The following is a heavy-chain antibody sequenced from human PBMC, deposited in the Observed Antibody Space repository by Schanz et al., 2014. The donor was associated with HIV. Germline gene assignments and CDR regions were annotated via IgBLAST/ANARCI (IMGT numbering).Heavy chain of an antibody. D-gene: IGHD5-12*01. V-gene: IGHV1-2*02. CDR1: GHIFTGYP. Sequence: QVQLVQSGAEVKEPGASVKVSCKPYGHIFTGYPMHWVRQAPGQGLEWMGWINPNSGATDSAQKFQGRVTMTRDTSISTAFMELSSLRSDDTAVYYCARGAAEMATMTPWRYWGQGTLVTVSS. J-gene: IGHJ4*02. CDR3: ARGAAEMATMTPWRY. CDR2: INPNSGAT.